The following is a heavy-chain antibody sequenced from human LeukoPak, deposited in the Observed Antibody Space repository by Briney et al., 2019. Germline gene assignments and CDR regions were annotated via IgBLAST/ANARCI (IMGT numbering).Heavy chain of an antibody. D-gene: IGHD1-1*01. CDR2: IYTSGST. V-gene: IGHV4-61*02. Sequence: SETLSLTCTVSGGSISSGSYYWSWIRQPAGKGLERNGRIYTSGSTNYNPSLKSRVTISVDTSKNQFSLKLSSVTAADTAVYYCARDRGAGTNRYWNAYFDYWGQGTLVTVSS. J-gene: IGHJ4*02. CDR3: ARDRGAGTNRYWNAYFDY. CDR1: GGSISSGSYY.